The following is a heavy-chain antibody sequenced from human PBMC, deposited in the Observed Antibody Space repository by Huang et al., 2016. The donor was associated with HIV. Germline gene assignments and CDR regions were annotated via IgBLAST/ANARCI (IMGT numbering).Heavy chain of an antibody. J-gene: IGHJ4*02. Sequence: QVQLVESGGGVVQPGRSLRLSCVASGFTFNNFGMHWVRPAPGKGLEWVAVISYDGSSCRYSESVKGRFTISRDNPMDTLYLQMNSLRPDDTAVYYCAKESRWYSDLDNWGQGTLVTVSS. V-gene: IGHV3-30*18. D-gene: IGHD2-15*01. CDR3: AKESRWYSDLDN. CDR1: GFTFNNFG. CDR2: ISYDGSSC.